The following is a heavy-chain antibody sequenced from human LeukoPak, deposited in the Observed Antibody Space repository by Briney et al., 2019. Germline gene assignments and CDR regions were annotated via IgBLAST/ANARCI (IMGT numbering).Heavy chain of an antibody. D-gene: IGHD2-2*01. J-gene: IGHJ4*02. CDR2: ISSSGSTI. CDR1: GFTFSDYY. V-gene: IGHV3-11*04. CDR3: ARDPLVGVVPAALDY. Sequence: GGSLRLSCAASGFTFSDYYMSWIRQAPGKGLEWVSYISSSGSTIYYADSVKGRFTISRDSAKNSLYLQMNSLRAEDTAVYYCARDPLVGVVPAALDYWGQGTLVTVSS.